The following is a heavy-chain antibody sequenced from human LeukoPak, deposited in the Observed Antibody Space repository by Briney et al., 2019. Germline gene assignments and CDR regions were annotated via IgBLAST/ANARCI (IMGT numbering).Heavy chain of an antibody. CDR1: GFTVSSNY. CDR3: AREQPPGVYFDY. CDR2: IYSGGST. D-gene: IGHD3-10*01. Sequence: GGSLRLSCAASGFTVSSNYMSWVRQAPGKGLEWVSIIYSGGSTYYADSVKGRFTISRDNSKNTLYLQMNSLKAEDTAVYYCAREQPPGVYFDYWGQGTLVTVSS. J-gene: IGHJ4*02. V-gene: IGHV3-53*01.